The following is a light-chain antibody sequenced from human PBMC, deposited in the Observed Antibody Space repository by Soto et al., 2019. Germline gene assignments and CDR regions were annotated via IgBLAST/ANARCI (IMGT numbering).Light chain of an antibody. CDR2: AAS. CDR3: QQYGSSPRT. Sequence: DIQMTQSPSSLCASVRDRVTITCRGSQSISSYVNWYQQKPGTAPKLPIYAASRLQSGVASRFSGSGSGTDFTLTISRLEPEDFAVYCCQQYGSSPRTFGQGTKVDVK. V-gene: IGKV1-39*01. J-gene: IGKJ1*01. CDR1: QSISSY.